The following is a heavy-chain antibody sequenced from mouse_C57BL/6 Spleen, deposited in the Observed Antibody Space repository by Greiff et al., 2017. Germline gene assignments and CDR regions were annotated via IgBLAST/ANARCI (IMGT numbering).Heavy chain of an antibody. CDR1: GFTFSSYG. J-gene: IGHJ4*01. CDR2: ISSGGSYT. CDR3: ARQYDYVYAMDY. V-gene: IGHV5-6*01. Sequence: EVQLQQSGGDLVKPGGSLKLSCAASGFTFSSYGMSWVRQTPDKRLEWVATISSGGSYTNYPDSVKGRFTISRDNAKNTRYLQMSSLKSEDTAMYYWARQYDYVYAMDYWGQGTSVTVSS. D-gene: IGHD2-4*01.